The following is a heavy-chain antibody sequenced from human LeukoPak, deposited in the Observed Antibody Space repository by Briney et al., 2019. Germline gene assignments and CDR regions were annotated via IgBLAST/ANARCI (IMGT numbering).Heavy chain of an antibody. D-gene: IGHD4-11*01. CDR2: IHYSANA. J-gene: IGHJ5*02. V-gene: IGHV4-38-2*02. CDR3: ATSGATTVTSWGGSWFDP. Sequence: SETLSLTCTVSGFSINSGYHWGWIRQPPGKGLEWIGSIHYSANALYNPSLKSRVIISVDTSNNQFSLKLSSVTAADTAVYYCATSGATTVTSWGGSWFDPWGQGTLVTVSS. CDR1: GFSINSGYH.